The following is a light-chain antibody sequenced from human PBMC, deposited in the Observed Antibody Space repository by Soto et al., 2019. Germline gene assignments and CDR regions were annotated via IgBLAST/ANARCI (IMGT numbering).Light chain of an antibody. V-gene: IGKV1-9*01. Sequence: DIQLTQSPSFLSASVGDSVTITCRASQGVTGYVAWYQQKPGKAPNLLIYAASTLQSGVPSRFSGSGSGTEFTLTISSLQPEDFAIYYCQQYNNWPYTFGQGTKLEIK. CDR1: QGVTGY. CDR3: QQYNNWPYT. J-gene: IGKJ2*01. CDR2: AAS.